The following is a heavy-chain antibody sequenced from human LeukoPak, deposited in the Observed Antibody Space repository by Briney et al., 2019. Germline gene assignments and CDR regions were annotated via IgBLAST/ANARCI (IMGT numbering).Heavy chain of an antibody. V-gene: IGHV3-23*01. CDR3: ARAAADFDF. CDR1: GFTFSDYA. CDR2: ISGSGAGT. Sequence: GGSLRLSCAASGFTFSDYAMSWVRQAPGKGLEWVSTISGSGAGTYYADSVKGRFTISSDKSKNTLFLQMDSLRDEDTAVYYCARAAADFDFWGQGTLVTVSS. J-gene: IGHJ4*02. D-gene: IGHD6-13*01.